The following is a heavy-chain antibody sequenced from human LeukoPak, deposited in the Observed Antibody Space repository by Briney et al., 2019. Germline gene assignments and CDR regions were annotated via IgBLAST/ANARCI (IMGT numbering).Heavy chain of an antibody. V-gene: IGHV3-30*04. Sequence: PGRSLRLSCAASGFTFSSYAMHWVRQAPGKGLEWVAVISNDGNKKQYADSVKGRFTISRDNSKNTLYLQMNSLRAEDTDVYYCARDLAYCGGECYSGDAFGIWGQGTMVTVSS. CDR2: ISNDGNKK. J-gene: IGHJ3*02. CDR3: ARDLAYCGGECYSGDAFGI. CDR1: GFTFSSYA. D-gene: IGHD2-21*01.